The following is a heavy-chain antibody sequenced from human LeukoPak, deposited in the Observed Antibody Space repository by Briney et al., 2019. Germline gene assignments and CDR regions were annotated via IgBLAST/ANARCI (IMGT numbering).Heavy chain of an antibody. CDR2: ISSSSSTI. J-gene: IGHJ4*02. Sequence: GGSLRLSCAASGFTFSSYSMNWVRQAPGKGLEWVSYISSSSSTIYYADSVKGRFTISRDNAKNSLYLQMNSLRAEDTAVYYCAISRRGYSSGWDYWGQGTLVTVSS. D-gene: IGHD6-19*01. CDR1: GFTFSSYS. V-gene: IGHV3-48*04. CDR3: AISRRGYSSGWDY.